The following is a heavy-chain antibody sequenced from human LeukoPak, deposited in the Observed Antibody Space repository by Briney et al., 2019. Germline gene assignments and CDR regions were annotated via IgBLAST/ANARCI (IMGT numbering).Heavy chain of an antibody. V-gene: IGHV3-7*04. J-gene: IGHJ4*02. CDR3: ARDLSASGSFDY. D-gene: IGHD3-9*01. CDR2: IRQDGGLE. Sequence: PGGSLRLSCAASGFTSSTFWMTWLRQAPGKGLEWVANIRQDGGLEYYVDSVQGRFSISRDNAKNSFYLQMNSLRADDTAVYYCARDLSASGSFDYWGQGTLVTVSS. CDR1: GFTSSTFW.